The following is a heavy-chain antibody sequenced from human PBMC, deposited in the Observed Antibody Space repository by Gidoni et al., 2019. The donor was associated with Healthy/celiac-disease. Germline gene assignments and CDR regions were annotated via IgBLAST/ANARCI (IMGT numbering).Heavy chain of an antibody. J-gene: IGHJ4*02. CDR3: AHRGSYYGSGSYYSFDY. D-gene: IGHD3-10*01. CDR1: GFSLSTSVGG. CDR2: IDWDDDK. V-gene: IGHV2-5*02. Sequence: QITLEVSGPTLVQPPQTLTLTCTFSGFSLSTSVGGVGWIRQPPGKALEWLALIDWDDDKRYSPSLKSRLTITKDTSKNQVVLTMINMDSVDTATYYCAHRGSYYGSGSYYSFDYWGQGTLVTVSS.